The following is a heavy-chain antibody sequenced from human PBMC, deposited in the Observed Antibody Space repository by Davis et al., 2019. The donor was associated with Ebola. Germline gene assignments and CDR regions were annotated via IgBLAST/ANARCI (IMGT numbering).Heavy chain of an antibody. Sequence: GGSLRLSCAASGFTFSINGMHWVRQAPGKGLEWLCVISYDGSNKYYADSVKGRFTISRDNAKNSLLLQMDSLTAEDTAVYYCARERGPYILGWFEPFDIWGQGTRVTVSS. J-gene: IGHJ3*02. CDR1: GFTFSING. D-gene: IGHD3-10*01. CDR3: ARERGPYILGWFEPFDI. CDR2: ISYDGSNK. V-gene: IGHV3-30*12.